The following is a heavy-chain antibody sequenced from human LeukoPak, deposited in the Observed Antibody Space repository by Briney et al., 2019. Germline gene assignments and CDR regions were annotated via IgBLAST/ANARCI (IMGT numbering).Heavy chain of an antibody. CDR1: GGSFSGYY. D-gene: IGHD5-24*01. CDR3: ARSLEDAFDI. CDR2: INHSGST. J-gene: IGHJ3*02. Sequence: SETLSLTCVVYGGSFSGYYWSWIRQPPGKGLEWIGEINHSGSTNYNPSLESRVTMSVDTSKNQFSLKLSSVTAADTAVYYCARSLEDAFDIWGQGTMVTVSS. V-gene: IGHV4-34*01.